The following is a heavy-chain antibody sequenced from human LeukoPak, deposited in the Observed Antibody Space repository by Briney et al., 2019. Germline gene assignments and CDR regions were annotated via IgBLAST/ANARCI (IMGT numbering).Heavy chain of an antibody. J-gene: IGHJ4*02. CDR2: ISSSGSTI. Sequence: GGSLRLSCAASGFTFSSYEMNWVRQAPGKGLEWVSYISSSGSTIYYADSVKGRFTISRDNAKISLYLQMNSLRAEDTAVYYCARSNWGLGNYFDYWGQGTLITVSS. V-gene: IGHV3-48*03. D-gene: IGHD7-27*01. CDR1: GFTFSSYE. CDR3: ARSNWGLGNYFDY.